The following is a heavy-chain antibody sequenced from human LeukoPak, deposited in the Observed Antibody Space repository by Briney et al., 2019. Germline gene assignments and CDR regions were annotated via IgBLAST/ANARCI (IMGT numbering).Heavy chain of an antibody. CDR3: ARDREQQLVANWFDP. CDR1: GFTFSSYA. D-gene: IGHD6-13*01. Sequence: GGCLRLSCAASGFTFSSYAMHWVRQAPGKGLEWVAVISYDGSNKYYADSVKGRFTISRDNSKHTLYLHMNSLRAEDTAVYYCARDREQQLVANWFDPWGQGTLVTVSS. V-gene: IGHV3-30-3*01. J-gene: IGHJ5*02. CDR2: ISYDGSNK.